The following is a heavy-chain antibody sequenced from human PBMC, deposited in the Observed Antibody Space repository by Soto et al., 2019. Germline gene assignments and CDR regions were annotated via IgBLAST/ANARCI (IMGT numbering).Heavy chain of an antibody. D-gene: IGHD6-19*01. V-gene: IGHV3-9*01. J-gene: IGHJ5*02. CDR2: ISWNGGSV. Sequence: EVQLVESGGGLVQPGRSLRLSCAASGFKFDDYGMHWVRQAPGKGLEWVSGISWNGGSVGYADSVKGRFTVSRDNAKNSLYLEMNSLRVEDTALYYCAKDEGTGIGVAGKIDPWGQGTPVIVSS. CDR3: AKDEGTGIGVAGKIDP. CDR1: GFKFDDYG.